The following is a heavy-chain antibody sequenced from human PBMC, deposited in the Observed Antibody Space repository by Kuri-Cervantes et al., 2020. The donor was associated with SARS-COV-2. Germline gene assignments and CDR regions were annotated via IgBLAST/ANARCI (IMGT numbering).Heavy chain of an antibody. CDR1: GFTFSSYS. Sequence: GESLKISCAASGFTFSSYSMNWVRQAPGKGLEWVSAISGSGGSTYYADSVKGRFTISRDNSKNTLYLQMNSPRAEDTAVYYCARGYCSSTSCPPYYYYGMDVWGQGTTVTVSS. J-gene: IGHJ6*02. D-gene: IGHD2-2*01. CDR3: ARGYCSSTSCPPYYYYGMDV. CDR2: ISGSGGST. V-gene: IGHV3-23*01.